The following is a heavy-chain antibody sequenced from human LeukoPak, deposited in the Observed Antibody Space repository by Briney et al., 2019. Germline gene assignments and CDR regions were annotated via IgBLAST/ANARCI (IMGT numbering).Heavy chain of an antibody. Sequence: PGGSLRLSCVASGFIFNKHAMSWVRQAPGKGLEWVSAISGSGGSTYYADSVKGRFTISRDNSKNTLYLQMNSLRAEDTAVYYCAKFSLYYDSSGYYYEALDYWGQGTLVTVSS. V-gene: IGHV3-23*01. CDR1: GFIFNKHA. CDR3: AKFSLYYDSSGYYYEALDY. J-gene: IGHJ4*02. CDR2: ISGSGGST. D-gene: IGHD3-22*01.